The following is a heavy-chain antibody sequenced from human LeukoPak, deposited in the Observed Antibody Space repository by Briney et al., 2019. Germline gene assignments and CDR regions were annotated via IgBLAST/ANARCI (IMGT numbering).Heavy chain of an antibody. CDR1: GYTFTNYW. D-gene: IGHD6-13*01. J-gene: IGHJ4*02. CDR2: IYPGDSDT. Sequence: GESLKISCKGTGYTFTNYWIGWVRQMPGKGLEWMGIIYPGDSDTRYSPSFQGQVTFSVDMSISTAYLQLSGLRASDTAIYYCVRFGLTSSLDYWGQGTLVTVSS. CDR3: VRFGLTSSLDY. V-gene: IGHV5-51*01.